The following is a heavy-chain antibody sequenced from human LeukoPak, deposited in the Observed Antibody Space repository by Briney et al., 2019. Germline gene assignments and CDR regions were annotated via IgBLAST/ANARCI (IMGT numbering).Heavy chain of an antibody. D-gene: IGHD1-26*01. CDR3: ANSIVGAILGYFDY. CDR1: GFTFSNYA. J-gene: IGHJ4*02. V-gene: IGHV3-23*01. Sequence: GGSLRLSCAASGFTFSNYAMSWVRQAPGKGLEWVSTISGGGVSTYYADSVKGRFTISRDISKNTLYLQMNRLRAEDTAVYSCANSIVGAILGYFDYWGQGTLVTVSS. CDR2: ISGGGVST.